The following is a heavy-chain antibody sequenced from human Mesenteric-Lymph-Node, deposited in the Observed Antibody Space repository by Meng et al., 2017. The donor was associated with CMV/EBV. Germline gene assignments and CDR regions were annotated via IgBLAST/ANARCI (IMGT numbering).Heavy chain of an antibody. CDR2: ISWNSGSI. V-gene: IGHV3-9*01. Sequence: GGSLRLSCAASGFTFDDYAMHWVRQAPGKGLEWVSGISWNSGSIGYADSVKGRFTISRDNAKKTLYLQMNSLRAEDTAVYYCARVGIGYTCGSHYHYGLDVWGQGTTVTVSS. CDR1: GFTFDDYA. D-gene: IGHD5-18*01. J-gene: IGHJ6*02. CDR3: ARVGIGYTCGSHYHYGLDV.